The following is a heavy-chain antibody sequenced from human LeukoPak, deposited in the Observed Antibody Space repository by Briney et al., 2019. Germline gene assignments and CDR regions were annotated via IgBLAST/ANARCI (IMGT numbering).Heavy chain of an antibody. J-gene: IGHJ4*02. CDR1: GYTFTSYA. CDR3: ATDIAGERLDCSSTSCYVVDY. D-gene: IGHD2-2*01. V-gene: IGHV1-3*01. Sequence: ASVKVSCKASGYTFTSYAIHWVRQAPGQRLEWMGWISAGNGNTKYSQNFQGRVTFISNTSATTAYMELSSLRSEDTAVYYCATDIAGERLDCSSTSCYVVDYWGQGTLVTVSS. CDR2: ISAGNGNT.